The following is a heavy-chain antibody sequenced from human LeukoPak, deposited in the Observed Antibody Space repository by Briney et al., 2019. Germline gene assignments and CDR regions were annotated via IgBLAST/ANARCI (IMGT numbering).Heavy chain of an antibody. CDR3: ARGGSSWYHWFDP. J-gene: IGHJ5*02. CDR2: IYYSGST. D-gene: IGHD6-13*01. CDR1: GGSISSYY. V-gene: IGHV4-59*01. Sequence: SETLSLTCTVSGGSISSYYWSWIRQPPGKGLEWIGYIYYSGSTNYNTSLKSRVTISVDTSKNQFSLKLSSVTAADTAVYCCARGGSSWYHWFDPWGQGTLVTVSS.